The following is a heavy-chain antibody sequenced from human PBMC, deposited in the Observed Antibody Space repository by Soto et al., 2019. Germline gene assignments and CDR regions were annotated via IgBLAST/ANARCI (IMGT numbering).Heavy chain of an antibody. J-gene: IGHJ4*02. Sequence: QLQLQESGPGLVKPSETLSLTCTVSGGSISSSSYYWGWIRQPPGKGLEWIGSIYYSGSTYYNPSLKSRVTIPVDTSKNQFSLKLGSVTAADTAVYYCARQMGGYGWDCFDYWGQGTLVTVSS. V-gene: IGHV4-39*01. CDR3: ARQMGGYGWDCFDY. D-gene: IGHD3-16*01. CDR1: GGSISSSSYY. CDR2: IYYSGST.